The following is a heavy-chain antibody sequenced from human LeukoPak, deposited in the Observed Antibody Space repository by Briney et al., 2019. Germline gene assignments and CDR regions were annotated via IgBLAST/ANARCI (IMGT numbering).Heavy chain of an antibody. J-gene: IGHJ4*02. Sequence: GGSLRLSCAASGFTFSSYAMSWVRQAPGKGLEWVSAISGSGGSTYYADSVKGRFTISRGNSKNTLYLQMNSLRAEDTAVYYCAKDRGYSYGPSDYWGQGTLVTVSS. CDR2: ISGSGGST. D-gene: IGHD5-18*01. CDR3: AKDRGYSYGPSDY. CDR1: GFTFSSYA. V-gene: IGHV3-23*01.